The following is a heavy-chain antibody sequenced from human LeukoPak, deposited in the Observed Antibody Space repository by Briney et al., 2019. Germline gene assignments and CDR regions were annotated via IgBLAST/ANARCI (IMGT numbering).Heavy chain of an antibody. D-gene: IGHD3-9*01. J-gene: IGHJ4*02. CDR3: ARLDILTGYPFDY. Sequence: GESLKISCKGSGYSFTSYWIGWVRQMPGKGLQWMGIIYPDDSDTRYSPSFQGQVTISADKSIRTAYLQWSSLKASDTAMYYCARLDILTGYPFDYWGQGTLVTVSS. V-gene: IGHV5-51*01. CDR2: IYPDDSDT. CDR1: GYSFTSYW.